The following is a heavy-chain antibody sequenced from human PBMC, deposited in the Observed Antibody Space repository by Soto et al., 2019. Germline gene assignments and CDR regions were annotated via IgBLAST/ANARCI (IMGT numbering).Heavy chain of an antibody. V-gene: IGHV3-66*01. CDR1: GFPVSTKY. CDR3: ARDPWAADY. CDR2: MYSGGST. J-gene: IGHJ4*02. D-gene: IGHD3-16*01. Sequence: GGSLRLSFAASGFPVSTKYMSWVRAAPGKGLEWFSVMYSGGSTCYADAVRGRFTISRDNSKNTVNLQMNSLRAEDTAVYYCARDPWAADYWGQGTLVTVSS.